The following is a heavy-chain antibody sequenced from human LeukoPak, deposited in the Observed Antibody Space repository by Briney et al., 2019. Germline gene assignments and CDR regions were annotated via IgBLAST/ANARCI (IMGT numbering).Heavy chain of an antibody. V-gene: IGHV4-34*01. Sequence: PSETLSLTCAVFGGSFGGYYWSWIRQAPGKRLESIGEISHSGSTNYNPSLKSRVTISVDTSKNQFSLKLTSVTAADTAVYFCARDRGAAAGSPYYYFDYWGQGTLVTVSS. CDR1: GGSFGGYY. D-gene: IGHD6-13*01. J-gene: IGHJ4*02. CDR3: ARDRGAAAGSPYYYFDY. CDR2: ISHSGST.